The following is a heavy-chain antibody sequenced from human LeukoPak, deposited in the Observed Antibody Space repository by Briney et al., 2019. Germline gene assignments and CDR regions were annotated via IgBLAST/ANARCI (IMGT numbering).Heavy chain of an antibody. J-gene: IGHJ6*02. CDR1: GGSFSGYY. CDR3: ARGYNSSWSHYYYYYGMDV. D-gene: IGHD6-13*01. V-gene: IGHV4-34*01. CDR2: INHSGST. Sequence: PSETLSLTCAVYGGSFSGYYWSWIRQPPGKGLEWIGEINHSGSTNYNPSLKSRVTISVDTSKNQFSLKLSSVTAADTAVYYCARGYNSSWSHYYYYYGMDVWGQGTTVTVSS.